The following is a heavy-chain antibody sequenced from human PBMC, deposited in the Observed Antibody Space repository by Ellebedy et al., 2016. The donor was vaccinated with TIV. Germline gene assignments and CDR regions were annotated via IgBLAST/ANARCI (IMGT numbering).Heavy chain of an antibody. J-gene: IGHJ5*02. Sequence: PGGSLRLSCEVSGVNVTSKYINWVRQAPGKGLEWVSIIYSGGTTYYADSVRGRFTVSRDNFKNTVYLQLNSLRADDTAVYYCARGNWFDTWGQGTLVTVSS. V-gene: IGHV3-66*01. CDR3: ARGNWFDT. CDR1: GVNVTSKY. CDR2: IYSGGTT. D-gene: IGHD3-10*01.